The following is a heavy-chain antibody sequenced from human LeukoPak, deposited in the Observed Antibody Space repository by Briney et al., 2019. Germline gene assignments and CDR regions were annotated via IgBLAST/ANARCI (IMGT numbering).Heavy chain of an antibody. V-gene: IGHV4-34*01. CDR2: ISHTGNT. D-gene: IGHD1-1*01. CDR1: EVSFTNYY. Sequence: KPSETLSLTCAVSEVSFTNYYWTWIRQSPGKGQEWLGEISHTGNTHYNPSLKSRVTVSVDISADMSTTRVSLNLKSVTAADMAIYYCARGPGHSFKYWGQGTRVTVFS. J-gene: IGHJ4*02. CDR3: ARGPGHSFKY.